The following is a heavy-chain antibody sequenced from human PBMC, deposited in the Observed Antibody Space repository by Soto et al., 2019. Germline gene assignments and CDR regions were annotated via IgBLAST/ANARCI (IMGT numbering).Heavy chain of an antibody. CDR1: GGSINSYY. CDR2: IYYSGST. CDR3: ARGSGSYSNWFDP. D-gene: IGHD1-26*01. J-gene: IGHJ5*02. Sequence: PSETLSLTCTVSGGSINSYYWSWIRQPPGKGLEWIGYIYYSGSTNYNPSLKSRVTISVDTSKNQFSLKLSSVTAADTAVYYCARGSGSYSNWFDPWGQGTLVTVSS. V-gene: IGHV4-59*01.